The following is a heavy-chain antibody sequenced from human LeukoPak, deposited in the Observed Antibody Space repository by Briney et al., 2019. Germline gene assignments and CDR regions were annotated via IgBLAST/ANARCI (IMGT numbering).Heavy chain of an antibody. CDR1: GFTFSSYS. J-gene: IGHJ4*02. Sequence: PGGSLRLSCAASGFTFSSYSMNWVRQAPGKGLEWVSSISSSSSYIYYADSVKGRFTISRDNAKNSLYLQMNSLRAEDTAVYYCARENGYSSSWYSRYYFDYWGQGTLVTVSS. V-gene: IGHV3-21*01. D-gene: IGHD6-13*01. CDR3: ARENGYSSSWYSRYYFDY. CDR2: ISSSSSYI.